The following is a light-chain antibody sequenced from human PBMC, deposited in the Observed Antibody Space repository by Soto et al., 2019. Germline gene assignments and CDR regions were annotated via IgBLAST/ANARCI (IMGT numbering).Light chain of an antibody. V-gene: IGKV3-15*01. CDR2: ATS. CDR3: QQYNNWPFS. J-gene: IGKJ5*01. Sequence: EVLMTQSPATLSVSPGESATLSCRASQTVAGNLAWYQQKPGQAPRLLIYATSTRATDVPARFSGSGSGTEFTLTISGLQSEDFALYFCQQYNNWPFSFGQGTRLEI. CDR1: QTVAGN.